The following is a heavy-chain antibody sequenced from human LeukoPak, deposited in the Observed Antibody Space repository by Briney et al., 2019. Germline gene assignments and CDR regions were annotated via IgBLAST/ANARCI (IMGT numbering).Heavy chain of an antibody. V-gene: IGHV4-4*02. J-gene: IGHJ4*02. CDR2: IYHSGST. Sequence: PSEILSLTCAVSGGSISSSYWWSWVRQPPGKGLQWIGEIYHSGSTNFNPSLKSRVTISVDKSKNQFSLKLNSVTAADTAVYYCARGIPGYYDTSGYYYDYWGQGTLVTVSS. CDR1: GGSISSSYW. CDR3: ARGIPGYYDTSGYYYDY. D-gene: IGHD3-22*01.